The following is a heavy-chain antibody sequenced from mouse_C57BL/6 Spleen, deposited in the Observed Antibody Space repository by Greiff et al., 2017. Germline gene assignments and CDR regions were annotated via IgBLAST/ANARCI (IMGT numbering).Heavy chain of an antibody. D-gene: IGHD4-1*01. Sequence: DVMLVESGGGLVKPGGSLKLSCAASGFTFSSYAMSWVRQTPEKRLEWVATISDGGSYTYYPDNVKGRFTISRDNAKNNLYLQMSHLKSEDTAMYYCARDMGLRYFDYWGQGTTLTVSS. J-gene: IGHJ2*01. CDR3: ARDMGLRYFDY. CDR2: ISDGGSYT. CDR1: GFTFSSYA. V-gene: IGHV5-4*01.